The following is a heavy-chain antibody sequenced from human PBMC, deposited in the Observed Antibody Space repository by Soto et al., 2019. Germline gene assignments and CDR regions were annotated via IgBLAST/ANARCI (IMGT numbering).Heavy chain of an antibody. J-gene: IGHJ3*02. Sequence: SETLSLTCTVSGGSISSSSYYWGWIRQPPGKGLEWIGSIYYSGSTYYNPSLKSRVTISVDTSKNQFSLKLSSVTAADTAVYYCARDRKDLGDAFDIWGQGTMVTVSS. CDR3: ARDRKDLGDAFDI. CDR2: IYYSGST. CDR1: GGSISSSSYY. V-gene: IGHV4-39*07. D-gene: IGHD3-16*01.